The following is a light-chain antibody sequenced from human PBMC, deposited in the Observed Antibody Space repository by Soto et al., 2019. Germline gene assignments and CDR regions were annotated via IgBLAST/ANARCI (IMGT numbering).Light chain of an antibody. CDR2: QVS. Sequence: DTVMTQTPLSSPVTLGQPASISCRSSQSLVYSDGNTYLSWLQQRPGQPPRLLIYQVSNRFSGVPDRFSGSGAGTEFTLKISRVEADDGGVYFCLQFTHFPRTFGQGTKVEI. J-gene: IGKJ1*01. V-gene: IGKV2-24*01. CDR1: QSLVYSDGNTY. CDR3: LQFTHFPRT.